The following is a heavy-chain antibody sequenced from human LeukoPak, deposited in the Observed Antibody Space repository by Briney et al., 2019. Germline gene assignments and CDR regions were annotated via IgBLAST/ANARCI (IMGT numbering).Heavy chain of an antibody. CDR3: AEGGQWLRV. D-gene: IGHD6-19*01. Sequence: SETLSLTCAVYGGSFSGYCWSCIRQPAGKGLEWIGRICNSGSTNYNPSLKSRVTMSVDTSKNQFSLKLTSVTAADTAVYYCAEGGQWLRVWGQGTLVTVSS. V-gene: IGHV4-59*10. CDR2: ICNSGST. CDR1: GGSFSGYC. J-gene: IGHJ4*02.